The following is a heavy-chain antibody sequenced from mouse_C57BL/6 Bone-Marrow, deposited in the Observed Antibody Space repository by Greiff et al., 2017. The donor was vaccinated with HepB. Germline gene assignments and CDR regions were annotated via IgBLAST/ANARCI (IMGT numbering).Heavy chain of an antibody. V-gene: IGHV7-1*01. CDR3: ARALYDYEGAMDY. CDR1: GFTFSDFY. Sequence: VQLQQSGGGLVQSGRSLRLSCATSGFTFSDFYMEWVRQAPGKGLEWIAASRNKANDYTTEYSASVKGRFIVSRDTSQSILYLQMNALRAEDTAIYYCARALYDYEGAMDYWGQGTSVTVSS. D-gene: IGHD2-4*01. J-gene: IGHJ4*01. CDR2: SRNKANDYTT.